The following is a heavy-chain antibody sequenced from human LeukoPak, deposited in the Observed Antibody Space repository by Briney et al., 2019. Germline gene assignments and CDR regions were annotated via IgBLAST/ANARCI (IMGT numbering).Heavy chain of an antibody. CDR3: GRDRPTGYYDY. J-gene: IGHJ4*02. D-gene: IGHD3-10*01. V-gene: IGHV4-39*07. CDR1: SDSISSSGYY. CDR2: INHGGKT. Sequence: SETLSLTCTVSSDSISSSGYYWGWLRQTPGQGLEWIGSINHGGKTYYNPSLKSRVTISVDTSKNQFSLKLSSVTAADTAVYYCGRDRPTGYYDYWGQGTLVTVSS.